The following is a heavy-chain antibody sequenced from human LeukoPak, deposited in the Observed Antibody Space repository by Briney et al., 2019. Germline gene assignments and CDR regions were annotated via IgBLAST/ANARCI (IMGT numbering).Heavy chain of an antibody. J-gene: IGHJ4*02. CDR3: AREAQWLLRTFEY. D-gene: IGHD3-22*01. V-gene: IGHV3-30-3*01. CDR1: GFTFSSYA. Sequence: GGSLRLSCAASGFTFSSYAMHWVRQAPGKGLEWVAVISYDGSNKYYADSVKGRFTISRDNSKNTLYLQMNSLRAEGTAVYYCAREAQWLLRTFEYWGQGTLVTVSS. CDR2: ISYDGSNK.